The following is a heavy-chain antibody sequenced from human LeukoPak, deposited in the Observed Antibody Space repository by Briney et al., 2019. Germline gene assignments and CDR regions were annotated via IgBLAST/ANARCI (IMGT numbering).Heavy chain of an antibody. CDR2: INPNSGGT. V-gene: IGHV1-2*02. J-gene: IGHJ4*02. CDR3: ARSKVVPAAPPSFVY. Sequence: ASVKVSCKASGYTFTGYYMHWVRQAPGQGLEWMGWINPNSGGTNYAQKFQGRVTMTRDTSISTAYMELSRLRSDDTAVYYCARSKVVPAAPPSFVYGGQGTLVTVSS. CDR1: GYTFTGYY. D-gene: IGHD2-2*01.